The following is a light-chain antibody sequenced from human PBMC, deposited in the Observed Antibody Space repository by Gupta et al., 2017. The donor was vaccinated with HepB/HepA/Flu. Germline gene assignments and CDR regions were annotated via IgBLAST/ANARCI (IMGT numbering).Light chain of an antibody. CDR1: NLDSKS. V-gene: IGLV3-21*04. Sequence: SYVLTQPPSVSVAPGETATITCRGNNLDSKSVDWYQQRPGQAPVLVIHYDSERPSGIPDRFSGSNSGTTATLTLSRVEAGDEADYYCQAWDRSSDHAVFGGGTKLTVL. CDR2: YDS. J-gene: IGLJ2*01. CDR3: QAWDRSSDHAV.